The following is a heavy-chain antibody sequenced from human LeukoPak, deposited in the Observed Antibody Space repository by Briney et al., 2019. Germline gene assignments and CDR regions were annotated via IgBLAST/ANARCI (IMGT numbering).Heavy chain of an antibody. Sequence: PGGSLRLSCAASGFTFSNAWMSWVRQAPGKGLEWVSAINSAGSTYYGDSVRGRFTISRDNSKNVLYLQMNSLRAEDTALYYCAKDQNTVATAPFDYWGQGTLVTVSS. V-gene: IGHV3-53*01. CDR2: INSAGST. J-gene: IGHJ4*02. CDR3: AKDQNTVATAPFDY. D-gene: IGHD4-17*01. CDR1: GFTFSNAW.